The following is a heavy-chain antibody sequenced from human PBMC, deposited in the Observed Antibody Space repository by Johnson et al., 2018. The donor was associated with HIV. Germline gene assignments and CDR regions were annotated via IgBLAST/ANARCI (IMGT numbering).Heavy chain of an antibody. CDR3: ARDLRVVVAAPIGAATSHVCDI. D-gene: IGHD2-15*01. CDR1: GFTFSSYD. V-gene: IGHV3-30*14. CDR2: ISYDGSNK. J-gene: IGHJ3*02. Sequence: QVQLVESGGGVVQPGRSLRLSCAASGFTFSSYDMHWVRQAPGKGMDWVAFISYDGSNKYYADSVKGRFTISRDNSKNTLYLQMNSLRAEDTALYYCARDLRVVVAAPIGAATSHVCDIWGQGTMVTVSS.